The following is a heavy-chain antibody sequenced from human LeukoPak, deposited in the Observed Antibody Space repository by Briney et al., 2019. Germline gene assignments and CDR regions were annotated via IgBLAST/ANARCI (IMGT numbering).Heavy chain of an antibody. D-gene: IGHD6-13*01. CDR2: ISSSSSTI. V-gene: IGHV3-48*02. CDR3: ARDRVLGSSEGFDY. J-gene: IGHJ4*02. CDR1: GFTFGSYS. Sequence: GGSLRLSCAASGFTFGSYSMNWVRQAPGKGLEWVSYISSSSSTIYYADSVKGRFTISRDKAKNSLFLQMNSLRDDDTAVYYCARDRVLGSSEGFDYWGQGTLVTVSS.